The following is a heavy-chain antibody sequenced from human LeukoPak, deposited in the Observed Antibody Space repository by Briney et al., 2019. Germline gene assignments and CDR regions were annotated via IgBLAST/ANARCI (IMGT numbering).Heavy chain of an antibody. CDR1: GFTFDDYA. V-gene: IGHV3-9*01. J-gene: IGHJ3*02. CDR2: ISWNSGSI. CDR3: AKDRSTLSYYYDSSPGAFDI. Sequence: GGSLRLSCAASGFTFDDYAMHWVRQAPGKGLEWVSGISWNSGSIGYADSVKGRFTISRDNAKNSLYLQMNSLRAEDTALYYCAKDRSTLSYYYDSSPGAFDIWGQGTMATVSS. D-gene: IGHD3-22*01.